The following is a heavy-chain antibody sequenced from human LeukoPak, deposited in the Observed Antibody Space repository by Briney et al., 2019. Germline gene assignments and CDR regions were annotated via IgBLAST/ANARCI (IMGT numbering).Heavy chain of an antibody. D-gene: IGHD1/OR15-1a*01. Sequence: PSETLSLTRTGSGGSISSYYWSWIRQPPGKGLEWIGYIFYSGSTYYNPSLKSRVTMSVATSKYQCSLKLSSVTAADTAVYYCASTSTTQNYWGQGTLGTVSS. V-gene: IGHV4-59*08. CDR3: ASTSTTQNY. CDR2: IFYSGST. CDR1: GGSISSYY. J-gene: IGHJ4*02.